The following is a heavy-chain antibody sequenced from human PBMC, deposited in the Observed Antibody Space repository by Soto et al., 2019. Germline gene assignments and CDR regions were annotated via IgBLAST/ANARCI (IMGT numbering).Heavy chain of an antibody. CDR1: GFTFSSYS. CDR2: ISSSSSTI. Sequence: EVQLVESGGGLVQPGGSLRLSCAASGFTFSSYSMNWVRQAPGKGLEWVSYISSSSSTIYYADSVKGRFTISRDNAKNSLYLQMNSLRDEDTAVYYCARDRGCGSDCYSFYYYYGMDVWGQGTTVTVSS. CDR3: ARDRGCGSDCYSFYYYYGMDV. D-gene: IGHD2-21*02. J-gene: IGHJ6*02. V-gene: IGHV3-48*02.